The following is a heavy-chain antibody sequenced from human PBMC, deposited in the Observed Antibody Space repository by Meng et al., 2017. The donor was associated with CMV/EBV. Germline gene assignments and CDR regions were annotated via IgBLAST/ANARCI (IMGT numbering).Heavy chain of an antibody. V-gene: IGHV3-9*01. D-gene: IGHD4-11*01. CDR3: AREPPGNYIYYYYGMDV. CDR2: ISWNSGSI. J-gene: IGHJ6*02. Sequence: GGSLRLSCAASGFTFDDYAMRWVRQAPGKGLEWVSGISWNSGSIGYADSVKGRFTISRDNAKNSLYLQMNSLRAEDTAVYYCAREPPGNYIYYYYGMDVWDQGTTVTVSS. CDR1: GFTFDDYA.